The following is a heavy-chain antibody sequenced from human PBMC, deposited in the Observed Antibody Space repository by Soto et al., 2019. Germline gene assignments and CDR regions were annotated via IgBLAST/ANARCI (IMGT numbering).Heavy chain of an antibody. CDR3: ARGDSSSTYYYYGMDV. V-gene: IGHV3-30-3*01. J-gene: IGHJ6*02. Sequence: QVQLVESGGGVVQPGRSLRLSCAASGFTFSSYAMHWVRQAPGKGLEWVAVISYDGSNKYYADSVKGRFTISRDNSKNTLYLQMNSLRAEDTAVYYRARGDSSSTYYYYGMDVWGQGTTVTVSS. CDR2: ISYDGSNK. CDR1: GFTFSSYA. D-gene: IGHD6-6*01.